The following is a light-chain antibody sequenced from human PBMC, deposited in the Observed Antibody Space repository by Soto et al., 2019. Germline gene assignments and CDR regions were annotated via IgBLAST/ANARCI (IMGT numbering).Light chain of an antibody. J-gene: IGKJ2*01. CDR1: QSISSY. V-gene: IGKV1-39*01. CDR3: QQSYSTPYT. Sequence: DIQMTQSPSSLSASVGDRVTITCRASQSISSYLNWYRQKPGKAPKLLIYAASSLQSGLPSGFSGSGSGTDFTLTISSLQPEDFATYYCQQSYSTPYTFGQGTKLEVK. CDR2: AAS.